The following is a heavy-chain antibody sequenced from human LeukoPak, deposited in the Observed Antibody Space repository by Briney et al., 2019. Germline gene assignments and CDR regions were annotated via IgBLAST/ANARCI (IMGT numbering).Heavy chain of an antibody. CDR1: GFTFSSYE. CDR3: ATGPSGYFFNY. CDR2: ISSSGSTI. Sequence: GGSLRLSCAASGFTFSSYEMNWVRQAPGKGLEWVSYISSSGSTIYYADSVKGRFTISRDNAKNSLYLQMNSLRAEDTAVYYCATGPSGYFFNYWGQGTLVTVSS. D-gene: IGHD2-8*02. V-gene: IGHV3-48*03. J-gene: IGHJ4*02.